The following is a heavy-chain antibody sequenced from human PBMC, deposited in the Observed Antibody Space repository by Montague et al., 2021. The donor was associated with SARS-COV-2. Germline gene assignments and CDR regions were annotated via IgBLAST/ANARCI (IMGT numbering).Heavy chain of an antibody. Sequence: TLSLTCTVSGGSISSGSYYWSWIRQPAGKGLEWIGRIYTSGSTNYNPSLKSRVTISADTSKNQFSLKLSSVTAADTALYYCARASITIFGVADYGMDVWGQGTTVTVSS. CDR3: ARASITIFGVADYGMDV. D-gene: IGHD3-3*01. CDR2: IYTSGST. V-gene: IGHV4-61*02. J-gene: IGHJ6*02. CDR1: GGSISSGSYY.